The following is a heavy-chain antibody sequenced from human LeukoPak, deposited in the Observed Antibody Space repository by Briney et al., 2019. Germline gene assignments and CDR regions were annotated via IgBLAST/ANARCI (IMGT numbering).Heavy chain of an antibody. J-gene: IGHJ6*02. CDR3: ARTITKDV. D-gene: IGHD5-12*01. CDR1: GGSISSGGYY. Sequence: SQTLSLTCTVSGGSISSGGYYWSWIRQPPGKGLEWIGEINHSGSTNYNPSLKSRVTISVDTSKNQFSLKLSSVTAADTAVYYCARTITKDVWGQGTTVTVSS. V-gene: IGHV4-30-2*01. CDR2: INHSGST.